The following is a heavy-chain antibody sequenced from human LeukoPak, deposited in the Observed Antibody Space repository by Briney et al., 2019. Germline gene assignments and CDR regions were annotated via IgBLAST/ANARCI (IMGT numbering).Heavy chain of an antibody. CDR2: IYSGGST. CDR1: GFTFSDYY. Sequence: PGGSLRLSCAASGFTFSDYYMSWVRQAPGKGLEWVSVIYSGGSTYYADSVKGRFTISRDNSKNTLYLQMNSLRAEDTAVYYCARFGSSPSTPIDAFDIWGQGPMVTVSS. CDR3: ARFGSSPSTPIDAFDI. V-gene: IGHV3-53*01. J-gene: IGHJ3*02. D-gene: IGHD6-13*01.